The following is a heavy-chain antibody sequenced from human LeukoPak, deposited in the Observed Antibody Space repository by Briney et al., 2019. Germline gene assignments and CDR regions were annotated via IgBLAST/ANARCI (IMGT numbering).Heavy chain of an antibody. J-gene: IGHJ6*03. D-gene: IGHD3-10*01. CDR3: ARSGPGKYYYYYMDV. V-gene: IGHV1-2*02. CDR1: GYTFTGYY. CDR2: INPNSGGT. Sequence: ASVKVSCKASGYTFTGYYMHWVRQAPGQGLEWMGWINPNSGGTNYVQKFQGRVTMTRDTSISTAYMELSRLRSDDTAVYYCARSGPGKYYYYYMDVWGKGTTVTVSS.